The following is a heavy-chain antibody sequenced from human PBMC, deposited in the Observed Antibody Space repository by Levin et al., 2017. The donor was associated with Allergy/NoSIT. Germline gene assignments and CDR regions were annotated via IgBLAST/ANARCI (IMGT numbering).Heavy chain of an antibody. V-gene: IGHV1-2*06. CDR2: INPNSGGT. Sequence: ASVKVSCKASGYTFTGYYMHWVRQAPGQGLEWMGRINPNSGGTNYAQKFQGRVTMTRDTSISTAYMELSRLRSDDTAVYYCARVVSSRFGAVAGTFDYWGQGTLVTVSS. CDR1: GYTFTGYY. D-gene: IGHD6-19*01. CDR3: ARVVSSRFGAVAGTFDY. J-gene: IGHJ4*02.